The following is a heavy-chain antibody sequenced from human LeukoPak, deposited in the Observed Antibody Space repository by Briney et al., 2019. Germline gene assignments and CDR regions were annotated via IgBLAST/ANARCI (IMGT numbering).Heavy chain of an antibody. CDR3: ASLDYYDSSGYPRIDY. CDR2: IYYSGST. CDR1: GGSISSYY. Sequence: PSETLSLTCTASGGSISSYYWSWIRQPPGKGLEWIGYIYYSGSTNYNPSLKSRVTISVDTSKNQFSLKLSSVTAADTAVYYCASLDYYDSSGYPRIDYWGQGTLVTVSS. D-gene: IGHD3-22*01. V-gene: IGHV4-59*01. J-gene: IGHJ4*02.